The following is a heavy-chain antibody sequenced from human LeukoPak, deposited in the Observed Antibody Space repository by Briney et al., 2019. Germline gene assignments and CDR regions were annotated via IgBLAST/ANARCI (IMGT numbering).Heavy chain of an antibody. CDR1: GYTFTSYG. V-gene: IGHV1-2*02. CDR3: ASGLYSSSSF. D-gene: IGHD6-6*01. Sequence: ASVKVSCKASGYTFTSYGISWVRQAPGQGLEWMGWINPNSGGTNYAQKFQGRVTMTRDTSISTAYMELSRLRSDDTAVYYCASGLYSSSSFWGQGTLVTVSS. CDR2: INPNSGGT. J-gene: IGHJ4*02.